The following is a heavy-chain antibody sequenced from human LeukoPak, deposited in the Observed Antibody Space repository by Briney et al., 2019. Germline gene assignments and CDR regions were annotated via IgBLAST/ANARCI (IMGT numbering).Heavy chain of an antibody. CDR1: GFTFSSYA. J-gene: IGHJ4*02. Sequence: GGSLRLSCAASGFTFSSYAISWVRQAPGKGLEWVSAISGSGGSTYYADSVKGRFTISRDNSKNTLYLQMNSLRAEDTAVYYCAKLGSKATYYYDSSGPFDYWGQGTLVTVSS. CDR2: ISGSGGST. CDR3: AKLGSKATYYYDSSGPFDY. V-gene: IGHV3-23*01. D-gene: IGHD3-22*01.